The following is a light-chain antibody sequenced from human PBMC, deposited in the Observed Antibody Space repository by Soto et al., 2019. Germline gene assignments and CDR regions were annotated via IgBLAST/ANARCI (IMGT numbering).Light chain of an antibody. Sequence: QSALTQPASVSGSPGQSITISCTGTSSEVVGYNYVSWYQQHPGKAPKLLIYDLSNRPSGDSNRFSGSKSVNTASLNIAGIKAEDEADNYCNSYERISTVVFGGRTQLTV. CDR1: SSEVVGYNY. J-gene: IGLJ2*01. V-gene: IGLV2-14*01. CDR2: DLS. CDR3: NSYERISTVV.